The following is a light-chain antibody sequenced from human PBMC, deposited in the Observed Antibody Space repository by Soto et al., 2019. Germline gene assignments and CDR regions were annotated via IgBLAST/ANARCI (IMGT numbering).Light chain of an antibody. Sequence: EVVLTQSPATLSLSPGERATLSCRASQSVRIYLAWYQQKPGQAPRLLIYDGSNRATGIPVRFSGYGSGTDFTLTINSLEPEDSAVYYCQQRNTWPPITFGQGTRLDIK. J-gene: IGKJ5*01. CDR2: DGS. CDR1: QSVRIY. V-gene: IGKV3-11*01. CDR3: QQRNTWPPIT.